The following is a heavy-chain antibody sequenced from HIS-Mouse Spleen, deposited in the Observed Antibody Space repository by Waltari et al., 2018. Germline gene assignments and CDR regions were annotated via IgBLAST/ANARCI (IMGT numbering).Heavy chain of an antibody. CDR1: GGAISSSSYY. CDR2: ICYSGRT. J-gene: IGHJ2*01. D-gene: IGHD6-13*01. Sequence: QLQLQESGPGLVKPSETLSLTCTVSGGAISSSSYYWGWSRQPQGKGLEWIGSICYSGRTYSNPSLKTRVTRSVDTSKIQFSLKLSSVTAADTAVYYCAREIPYSSSWYDWYFDLWGRGTLVTVSS. V-gene: IGHV4-39*07. CDR3: AREIPYSSSWYDWYFDL.